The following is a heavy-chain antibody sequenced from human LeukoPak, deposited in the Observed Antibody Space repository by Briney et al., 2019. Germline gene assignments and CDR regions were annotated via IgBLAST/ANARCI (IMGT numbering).Heavy chain of an antibody. CDR2: INPNSGGT. V-gene: IGHV1-2*02. CDR3: ARERYYYGSGSYPLLFDY. J-gene: IGHJ4*02. Sequence: ASVKVSCKASGYTFTSYGISWVRQAPGQGLEWMGWINPNSGGTNYAQKFQGRVTMTRDTSISTAYMELSRLRSDDTAVYYCARERYYYGSGSYPLLFDYWGQGTLVTVSS. D-gene: IGHD3-10*01. CDR1: GYTFTSYG.